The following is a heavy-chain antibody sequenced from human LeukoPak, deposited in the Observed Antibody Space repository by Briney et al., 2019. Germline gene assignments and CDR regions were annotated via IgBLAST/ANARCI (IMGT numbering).Heavy chain of an antibody. V-gene: IGHV3-33*01. CDR3: GRLAHNAWYAIDF. CDR2: IWFDGSKR. J-gene: IGHJ4*02. Sequence: GGSLRLSCTASGFRFSSYGMHWVRQAPGKGLEWVAVIWFDGSKRYYVDSVKGRFTISRDNPKNSLYLQINNLRAEDTAVYYCGRLAHNAWYAIDFWGQGTLVTVSS. D-gene: IGHD2-2*01. CDR1: GFRFSSYG.